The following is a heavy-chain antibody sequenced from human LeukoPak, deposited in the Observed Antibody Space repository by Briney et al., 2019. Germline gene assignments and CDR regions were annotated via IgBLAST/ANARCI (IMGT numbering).Heavy chain of an antibody. CDR3: ARDATVAGGNWFDP. CDR2: IIPIFGTA. D-gene: IGHD6-19*01. Sequence: SVKVSCKASGGTFSSYAISWVRQAPGQGLEWMGGIIPIFGTANYAQKFQGRVTITADESTSTAYMELSSLRSEDTAVYYCARDATVAGGNWFDPWGQGTLVTVSS. V-gene: IGHV1-69*13. J-gene: IGHJ5*02. CDR1: GGTFSSYA.